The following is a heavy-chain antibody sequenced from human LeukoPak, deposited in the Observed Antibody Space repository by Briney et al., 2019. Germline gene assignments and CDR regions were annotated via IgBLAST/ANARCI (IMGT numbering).Heavy chain of an antibody. Sequence: SETLSLTCTVSGGPITNYYWTWIRQPAGKGLEWIGRIYLSGSTNYNPSLKSRVAMSVDTSKSQFSLNLSSVTAADTAVYYCARVVRFSISRWAIDPWGQGTLVTVSS. V-gene: IGHV4-4*07. J-gene: IGHJ5*02. CDR2: IYLSGST. D-gene: IGHD6-13*01. CDR3: ARVVRFSISRWAIDP. CDR1: GGPITNYY.